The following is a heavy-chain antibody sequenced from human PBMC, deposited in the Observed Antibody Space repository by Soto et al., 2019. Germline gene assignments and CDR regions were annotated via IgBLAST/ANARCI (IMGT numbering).Heavy chain of an antibody. CDR3: ARSLYGSGSYFDQ. V-gene: IGHV1-46*01. J-gene: IGHJ4*02. CDR1: GYVFMAYY. CDR2: INPSGGKT. D-gene: IGHD3-10*01. Sequence: QVQLEQSGAEVKKPGASVKVSCKATGYVFMAYYMHWVRQAPGQGPEWMARINPSGGKTNYAEKSQGGVAISSDASTTTFFMELISPRSEDTAVYYCARSLYGSGSYFDQWGQGTLVTVSS.